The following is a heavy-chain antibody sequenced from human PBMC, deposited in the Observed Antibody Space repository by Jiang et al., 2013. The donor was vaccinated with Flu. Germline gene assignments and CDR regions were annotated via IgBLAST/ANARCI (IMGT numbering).Heavy chain of an antibody. V-gene: IGHV1-3*01. CDR2: INAGNGNT. J-gene: IGHJ6*02. CDR1: GYTFTSYA. CDR3: ARRDCTNGVCYYYYGMDV. D-gene: IGHD2-8*01. Sequence: SVKVSCKASGYTFTSYAMHWVRQAPGQRLEWMGWINAGNGNTKYSQKFQGRVTITRDTSASTAYMELSSLRSEDTAVYYCARRDCTNGVCYYYYGMDVWGQGTTVTVSS.